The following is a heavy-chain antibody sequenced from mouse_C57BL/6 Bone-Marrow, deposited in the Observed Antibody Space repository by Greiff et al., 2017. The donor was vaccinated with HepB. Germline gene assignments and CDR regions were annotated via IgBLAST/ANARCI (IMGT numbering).Heavy chain of an antibody. CDR1: GYTFTSYW. D-gene: IGHD1-1*02. J-gene: IGHJ2*01. CDR2: INPSSGST. CDR3: ARSEVVGTGDY. Sequence: QVQLQQSGAELAKPGASVKLSCKASGYTFTSYWMHWVKQRPGQGLEWIGYINPSSGSTMYKQKFKDKATLTADKSSSTAYRELSSLTYEDDTVYYCARSEVVGTGDYWGQGTTHTASA. V-gene: IGHV1-7*01.